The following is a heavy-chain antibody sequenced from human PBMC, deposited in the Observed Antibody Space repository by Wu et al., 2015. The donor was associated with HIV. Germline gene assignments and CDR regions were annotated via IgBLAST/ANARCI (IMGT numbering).Heavy chain of an antibody. CDR3: ARVRILTTVTPEKGGTFDY. CDR2: INPNSGGT. CDR1: GYTFTGYY. D-gene: IGHD4-17*01. V-gene: IGHV1-2*02. Sequence: QVQLVQSGAEVKKPGASVKVSCKASGYTFTGYYMHWVRQAPGQGLEWMGWINPNSGGTNYAQKFQGRVTMTRDTSISTAYMELSRLRSDDTAVYYCARVRILTTVTPEKGGTFDYWGQGTLVTVSS. J-gene: IGHJ4*02.